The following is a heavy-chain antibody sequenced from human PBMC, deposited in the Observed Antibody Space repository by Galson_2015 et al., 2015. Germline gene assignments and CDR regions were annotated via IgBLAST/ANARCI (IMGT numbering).Heavy chain of an antibody. Sequence: SLRLSCAASGINLSTYSIHWVRQAPGKGLEWVAVISYDGINNYYADSVKGRFTISRDNSKSLLYLQMNSLRAEDTAVYYCARDSVLYYSSSGMDVWGQGTTVTVSS. CDR2: ISYDGINN. CDR1: GINLSTYS. J-gene: IGHJ6*02. D-gene: IGHD6-6*01. V-gene: IGHV3-30-3*01. CDR3: ARDSVLYYSSSGMDV.